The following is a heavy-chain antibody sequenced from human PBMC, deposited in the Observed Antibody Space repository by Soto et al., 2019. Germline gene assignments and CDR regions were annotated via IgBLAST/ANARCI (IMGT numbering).Heavy chain of an antibody. CDR2: INPSGST. Sequence: QVQLQQWGAGLLKPSETLSLTCAVYGGSFRGYYWSWIRQPPGKGLAWIGEINPSGSTKYNTSLKSRVNISVYMSKNQFSLKLSSVTAADTAVYYCARGGRQQLIPTPISYKIDYWGQGTLVTVSS. CDR3: ARGGRQQLIPTPISYKIDY. D-gene: IGHD6-13*01. V-gene: IGHV4-34*01. J-gene: IGHJ4*02. CDR1: GGSFRGYY.